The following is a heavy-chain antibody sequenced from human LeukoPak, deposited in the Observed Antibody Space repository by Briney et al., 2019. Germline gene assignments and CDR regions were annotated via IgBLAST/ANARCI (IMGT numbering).Heavy chain of an antibody. CDR1: GGTFSSYA. J-gene: IGHJ4*02. CDR3: ARDEEGPIDY. V-gene: IGHV1-69*04. Sequence: GASVKVSCKASGGTFSSYAISWVRQAPGQGLEWMGRIIPILGIANYAQKFQGRVTITTDKSTSTAYMELSSLRSEDTAVYYCARDEEGPIDYWGQGTLVTVSS. CDR2: IIPILGIA.